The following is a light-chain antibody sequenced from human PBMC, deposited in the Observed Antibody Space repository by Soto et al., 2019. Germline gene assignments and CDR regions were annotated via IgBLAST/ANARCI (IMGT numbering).Light chain of an antibody. CDR1: SSDVGGYNY. CDR2: EVN. V-gene: IGLV2-8*01. Sequence: QSVLTQPPSASGSPGQSVAISCTGTSSDVGGYNYISWYQQHPGKAPKLMIYEVNKRPSGVPDRFSGSKSGDTASLTVSGLQAADEADYYCSSYAGSNNWVFGGGTKLTVL. CDR3: SSYAGSNNWV. J-gene: IGLJ3*02.